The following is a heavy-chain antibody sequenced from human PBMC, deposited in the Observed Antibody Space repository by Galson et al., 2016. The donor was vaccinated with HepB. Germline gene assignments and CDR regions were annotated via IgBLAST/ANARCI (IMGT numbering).Heavy chain of an antibody. J-gene: IGHJ4*02. D-gene: IGHD3-3*01. CDR3: AKWGGSTSTIFGVYFFDY. V-gene: IGHV3-30*18. Sequence: SLRLSCAASGFTFGNYVMHWVRQAPGKGLEWVSLISFDGNYKYYTDSVRGRFTVSRDNSRNTLYLQMKSLRVEDTAVYYCAKWGGSTSTIFGVYFFDYWGPGTLVTVSS. CDR1: GFTFGNYV. CDR2: ISFDGNYK.